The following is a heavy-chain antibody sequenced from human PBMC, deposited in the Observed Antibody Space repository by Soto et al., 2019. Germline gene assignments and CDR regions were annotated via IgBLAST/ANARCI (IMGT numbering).Heavy chain of an antibody. J-gene: IGHJ4*02. Sequence: QVQLQESGPGLVKPSQTLSLTCAVSGDSISSGNYYWSWIRQPPGKGLEWIGFIYYSGSTYYNPSLKSRVTISVDTSRNQFSLKLSSVTAADTAVYYCARAEFSTGPACYGASRDFDYWGQGTLVTVPS. CDR1: GDSISSGNYY. V-gene: IGHV4-30-4*01. CDR2: IYYSGST. CDR3: ARAEFSTGPACYGASRDFDY. D-gene: IGHD4-17*01.